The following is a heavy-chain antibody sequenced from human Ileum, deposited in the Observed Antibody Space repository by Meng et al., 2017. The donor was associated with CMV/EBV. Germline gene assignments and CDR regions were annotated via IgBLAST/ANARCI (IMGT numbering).Heavy chain of an antibody. CDR2: TYYRSKWYN. CDR1: GDSVSSTSAA. J-gene: IGHJ5*02. Sequence: SGDSVSSTSAAWNWIRQSPSRGLEWLGRTYYRSKWYNDYAVSVKGRVAINPDTSKNQFSLQLNSVTPDDTAVYYCARTSATGSWFDPWGQGTLVTAPQ. CDR3: ARTSATGSWFDP. D-gene: IGHD6-13*01. V-gene: IGHV6-1*01.